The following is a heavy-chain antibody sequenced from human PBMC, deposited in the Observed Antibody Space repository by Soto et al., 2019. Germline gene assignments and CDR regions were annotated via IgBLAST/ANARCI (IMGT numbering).Heavy chain of an antibody. V-gene: IGHV3-23*01. CDR2: ISGSGGTT. CDR3: AKAPRGFTFRGFGI. CDR1: GFTFSNYA. Sequence: GGSLRLSCAASGFTFSNYAMSWVRQAPGKGLEWVSTISGSGGTTYYADCVKGRFTISRDNSKNTLYLQMNSLRAEDTAAYYCAKAPRGFTFRGFGIWGQGTMVTVTS. J-gene: IGHJ3*02.